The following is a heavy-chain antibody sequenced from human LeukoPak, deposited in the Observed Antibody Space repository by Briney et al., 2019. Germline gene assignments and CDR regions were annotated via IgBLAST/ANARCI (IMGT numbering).Heavy chain of an antibody. CDR3: AKEGRNTIFGVVSRTHTKYFDY. J-gene: IGHJ4*02. Sequence: PGGSLRLSCAASGFTFSSYAMSWVRQAPGKGLEWVSAISGSGGSTYYADSVKGRFTISRDNSKNTLYLQMNSLRAEDTAVYYCAKEGRNTIFGVVSRTHTKYFDYWGQGTLVTVSS. CDR2: ISGSGGST. V-gene: IGHV3-23*01. D-gene: IGHD3-3*01. CDR1: GFTFSSYA.